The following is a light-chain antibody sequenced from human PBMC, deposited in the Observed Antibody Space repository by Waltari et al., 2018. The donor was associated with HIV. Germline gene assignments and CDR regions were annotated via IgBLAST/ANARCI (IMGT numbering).Light chain of an antibody. V-gene: IGLV3-21*02. Sequence: SYVLTQPHSVSVATGQPARITCGGNTIASKRVHRYQQKPGQAPVLVVYDDSDRPSGIPERFSGSNSGNTATLTISRVEAGDEADYYCQVWDSSSDHVVFGGGTKLTVL. CDR2: DDS. CDR3: QVWDSSSDHVV. CDR1: TIASKR. J-gene: IGLJ2*01.